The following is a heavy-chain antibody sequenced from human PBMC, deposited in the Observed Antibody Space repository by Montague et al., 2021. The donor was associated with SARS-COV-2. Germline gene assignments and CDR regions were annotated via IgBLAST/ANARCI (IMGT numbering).Heavy chain of an antibody. V-gene: IGHV4-59*01. CDR1: GDSIGTSY. J-gene: IGHJ6*02. Sequence: SETLSLTCTASGDSIGTSYGAWTRQPPGKGLEWIGYVYYRGRSSYNSSLKSRVTISVDTSKNPVSLNLRSVTAADTAVYFWERADRRDPDTPHPCYYKGMDLWGQGTTVTVSS. CDR3: ERADRRDPDTPHPCYYKGMDL. D-gene: IGHD2-15*01. CDR2: VYYRGRS.